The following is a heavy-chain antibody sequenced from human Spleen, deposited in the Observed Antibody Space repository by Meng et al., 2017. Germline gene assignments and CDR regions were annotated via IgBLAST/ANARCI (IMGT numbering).Heavy chain of an antibody. CDR3: ARDVDYGGNFEDY. J-gene: IGHJ4*02. CDR1: GGSISSYY. V-gene: IGHV3-11*04. CDR2: ISGSGSSV. D-gene: IGHD4-23*01. Sequence: LSLTCTVSGGSISSYYWSWIRQPPGKGLEWVSYISGSGSSVYYADSVKGRFTISRDNAKNSLYLQMNSLRAEDTAVYYCARDVDYGGNFEDYWGQGTLVTVSS.